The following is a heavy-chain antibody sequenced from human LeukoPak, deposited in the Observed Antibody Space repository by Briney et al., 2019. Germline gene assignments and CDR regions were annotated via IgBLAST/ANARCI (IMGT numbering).Heavy chain of an antibody. D-gene: IGHD3-22*01. Sequence: SSVKVSCKASGGTFSSYAISWVRQAPGQGLEWMGRIIPIFGTANYAQKFQGRVTITTDESTSTAYMELSSLRSEDTAVYYCARSVYYYDSSGSFDYWGQGTLVAVSS. CDR1: GGTFSSYA. J-gene: IGHJ4*02. CDR3: ARSVYYYDSSGSFDY. CDR2: IIPIFGTA. V-gene: IGHV1-69*05.